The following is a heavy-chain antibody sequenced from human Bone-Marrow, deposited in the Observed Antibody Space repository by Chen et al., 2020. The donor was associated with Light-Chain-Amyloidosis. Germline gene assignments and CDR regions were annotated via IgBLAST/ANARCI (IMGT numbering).Heavy chain of an antibody. Sequence: QVQLQESGPGLVKPSQTLSLTCSVSGGSINSGGYYWSWIRQHPGKGLEWIGFIDYSGSSYYNPSLQSRVTISIDTSKKEFSLRLSSVTAADTAVNYCARDRYSTTPWDYSSGMDVWGQGTTVTVSS. D-gene: IGHD1-1*01. V-gene: IGHV4-31*03. CDR3: ARDRYSTTPWDYSSGMDV. CDR2: IDYSGSS. J-gene: IGHJ6*02. CDR1: GGSINSGGYY.